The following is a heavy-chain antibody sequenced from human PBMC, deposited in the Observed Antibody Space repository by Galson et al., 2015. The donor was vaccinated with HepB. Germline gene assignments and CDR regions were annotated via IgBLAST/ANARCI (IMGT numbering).Heavy chain of an antibody. Sequence: CAISGDSVSSNSAAWNWIRQSPSRGLEWLGRTYYRSKWYNDYAVSVKSRITINPDTSKNQFSLQLNSVTPEDTAVYCCARGLANSGYYRFGYWGQGTLVTVSS. CDR3: ARGLANSGYYRFGY. J-gene: IGHJ4*02. CDR2: TYYRSKWYN. CDR1: GDSVSSNSAA. V-gene: IGHV6-1*01. D-gene: IGHD3-22*01.